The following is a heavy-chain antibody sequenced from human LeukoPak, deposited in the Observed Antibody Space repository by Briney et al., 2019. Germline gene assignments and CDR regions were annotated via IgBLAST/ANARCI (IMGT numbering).Heavy chain of an antibody. CDR2: MNPNSGNT. D-gene: IGHD1-7*01. CDR1: GYTFTSYD. CDR3: ARVSAWGKLELRWFDP. J-gene: IGHJ5*02. V-gene: IGHV1-8*01. Sequence: ASVKVSCKASGYTFTSYDINCVRQATGQGLEWMGWMNPNSGNTGYAQKFQGRVTMTRNTSISTAYMELSSLRSEDTAVYYCARVSAWGKLELRWFDPWGQGTLVTVSS.